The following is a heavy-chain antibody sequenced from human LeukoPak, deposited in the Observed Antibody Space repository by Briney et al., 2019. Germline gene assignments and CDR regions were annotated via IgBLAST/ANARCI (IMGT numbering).Heavy chain of an antibody. CDR2: INHSGST. V-gene: IGHV4-34*01. J-gene: IGHJ6*04. CDR3: ARGRNSYRSGWFRDYGMDV. D-gene: IGHD6-19*01. CDR1: GGSFSGYY. Sequence: SETLSLTCAVYGGSFSGYYWSWIRQPPGKGLEWIGEINHSGSTNYNPSLKSRVTISVDTSKNQFSLKLSSVTAADTAVYYCARGRNSYRSGWFRDYGMDVWGKGTTVTVSS.